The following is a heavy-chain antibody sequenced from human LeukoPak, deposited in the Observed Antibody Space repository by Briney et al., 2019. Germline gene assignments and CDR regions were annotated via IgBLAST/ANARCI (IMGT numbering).Heavy chain of an antibody. CDR1: GFTFSSYA. V-gene: IGHV3-23*01. J-gene: IGHJ4*02. D-gene: IGHD2-21*02. Sequence: PGGSLRLSCAASGFTFSSYAMSWVRQAPGKGLEWVSAISGSGGSTYYADSVEGRFTISRDNSKNTVYLQMNSLRAEDTAVYYCAKGHIVVVTAIFFDYWGQGTLVTVSS. CDR3: AKGHIVVVTAIFFDY. CDR2: ISGSGGST.